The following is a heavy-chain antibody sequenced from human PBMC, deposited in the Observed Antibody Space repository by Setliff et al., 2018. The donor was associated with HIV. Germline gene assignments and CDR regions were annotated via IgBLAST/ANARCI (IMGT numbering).Heavy chain of an antibody. CDR3: ARELMWRGALHYFYYMDV. CDR1: GGSINSYY. V-gene: IGHV4-4*07. Sequence: LSLTCTVSGGSINSYYWSWIRQPAGKGLEWIGRIYTSGSANYNPSLKSRVTMSVDTSKNQFSLKLTSVTAADMAVYYCARELMWRGALHYFYYMDVWGEGTTVTVSS. J-gene: IGHJ6*03. D-gene: IGHD1-26*01. CDR2: IYTSGSA.